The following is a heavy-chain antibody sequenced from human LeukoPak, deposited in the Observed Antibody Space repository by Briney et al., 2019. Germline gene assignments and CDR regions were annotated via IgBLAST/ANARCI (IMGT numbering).Heavy chain of an antibody. CDR3: ARAGGSWYDGEYYFDY. CDR2: INHSGST. D-gene: IGHD6-13*01. Sequence: SETLSLTCAVYGGSFSGYYWSWIRQPPGKGLEWIGEINHSGSTNYNPSLKSRVTISVDTSKNQFSLKLSSVTAADTAVYYCARAGGSWYDGEYYFDYWGQGTLVTVSS. J-gene: IGHJ4*02. CDR1: GGSFSGYY. V-gene: IGHV4-34*01.